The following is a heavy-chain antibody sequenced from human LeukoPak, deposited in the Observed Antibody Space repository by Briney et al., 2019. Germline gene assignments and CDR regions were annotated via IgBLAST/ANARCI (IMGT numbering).Heavy chain of an antibody. CDR2: IYSSGSI. CDR1: GGSISNYY. D-gene: IGHD3-10*01. V-gene: IGHV4-4*07. J-gene: IGHJ4*02. Sequence: SETLSLTCTVSGGSISNYYWSWIRQPAGKGLEWIGRIYSSGSINYNPSLKSRVTMSVDTSKNQFSLKLTSVTAADTAVYYCARAPVIMVRGVVMPNDKGEIAYYFDFWGQGTLVTVSS. CDR3: ARAPVIMVRGVVMPNDKGEIAYYFDF.